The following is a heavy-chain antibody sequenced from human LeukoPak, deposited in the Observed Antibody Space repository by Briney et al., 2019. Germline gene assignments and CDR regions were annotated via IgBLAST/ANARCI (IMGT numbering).Heavy chain of an antibody. CDR1: GGSISSYY. V-gene: IGHV4-59*01. J-gene: IGHJ4*02. D-gene: IGHD4-17*01. CDR2: IYYSGST. Sequence: SETLSLTCTVSGGSISSYYWSWIRQPPGKGLEWIGYIYYSGSTNYNPSLKSRVTISVDTSKNQLSLKLSSVTAADTAVYYCARALYGDYYFDYWGQGTLVTVSS. CDR3: ARALYGDYYFDY.